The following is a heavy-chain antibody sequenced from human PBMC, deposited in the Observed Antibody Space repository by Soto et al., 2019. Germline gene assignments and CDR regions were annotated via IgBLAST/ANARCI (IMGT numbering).Heavy chain of an antibody. J-gene: IGHJ4*02. D-gene: IGHD2-21*01. Sequence: PSETLSLTCTVSGDSISTYYWNLIRQPLGKGLEWIGYTYYIGRTNYNPSLKSRVTISLDTSRNQISLNLNSVTAADTAIYYCARDVVGLTHFDYWGQGILVTVSS. CDR2: TYYIGRT. CDR3: ARDVVGLTHFDY. CDR1: GDSISTYY. V-gene: IGHV4-59*13.